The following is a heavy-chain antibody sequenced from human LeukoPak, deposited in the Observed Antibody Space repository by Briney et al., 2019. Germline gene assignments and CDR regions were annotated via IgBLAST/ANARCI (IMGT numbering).Heavy chain of an antibody. CDR2: INHSGST. D-gene: IGHD6-19*01. CDR1: GGSFSGYY. J-gene: IGHJ4*02. CDR3: ARGVTDDNSSGWSTLYYFDY. Sequence: SETLSLTCAVYGGSFSGYYWSWIRQPPGKGLEWIGEINHSGSTNHNPSLKSRVTISVDTSKNQFSLKLSSVTAADTAVYYCARGVTDDNSSGWSTLYYFDYWGQGTLVTVSS. V-gene: IGHV4-34*01.